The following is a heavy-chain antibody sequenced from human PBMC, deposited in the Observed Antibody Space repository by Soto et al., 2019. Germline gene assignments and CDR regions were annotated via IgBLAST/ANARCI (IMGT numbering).Heavy chain of an antibody. Sequence: GASVKVSCKASGYTFTSYAMHWVRQAPGQRLEWMGWINAGNGNTKYSQKFQGRVTITRDTSASTAYKELSSLRSEDTAVYYCTRDTGDDFWSGYYIGIYYYYMDVWGKGTTVTVSS. J-gene: IGHJ6*03. CDR1: GYTFTSYA. CDR3: TRDTGDDFWSGYYIGIYYYYMDV. D-gene: IGHD3-3*01. CDR2: INAGNGNT. V-gene: IGHV1-3*01.